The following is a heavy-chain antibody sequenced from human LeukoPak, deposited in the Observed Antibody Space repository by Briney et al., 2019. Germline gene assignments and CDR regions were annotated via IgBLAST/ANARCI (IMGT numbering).Heavy chain of an antibody. CDR2: INPNGGGT. Sequence: GASVKVSCKASGYTFTNYYIHWVRQAPGQGLQWMGWINPNGGGTNHAQKFQGRVTMTSDTSITTAYMELSRLRSDDTAMYYCARGGSLVFGVLNDWGQGTLVTVSS. CDR3: ARGGSLVFGVLND. D-gene: IGHD3-16*01. V-gene: IGHV1-2*02. J-gene: IGHJ4*02. CDR1: GYTFTNYY.